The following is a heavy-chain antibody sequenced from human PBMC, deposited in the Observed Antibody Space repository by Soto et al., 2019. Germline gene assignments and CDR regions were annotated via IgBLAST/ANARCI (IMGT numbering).Heavy chain of an antibody. CDR1: GFTFTSYA. J-gene: IGHJ4*02. V-gene: IGHV3-23*01. D-gene: IGHD6-25*01. CDR3: AKEGGYTYDHFDY. CDR2: ISGSGRAT. Sequence: GGSLRLSCAASGFTFTSYAMSWVRQAPGKWLECVSGISGSGRATYYADSVKGRFTITRDNSKNTLYLQMNSLRAEDTALYYCAKEGGYTYDHFDYWGQGTLVTVSS.